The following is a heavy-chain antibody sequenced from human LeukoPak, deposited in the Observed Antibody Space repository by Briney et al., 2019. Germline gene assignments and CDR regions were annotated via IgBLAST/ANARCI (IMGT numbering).Heavy chain of an antibody. CDR2: IYTSGST. CDR3: ARGLYYGILSGLLEGWFDP. J-gene: IGHJ5*02. Sequence: SETLSLTCTVSGGSISSYYWSWIRQPAGKGLEWIGRIYTSGSTNYNPSLKSRVTMSVDTSKNQFSLKLSSVTAADTAVYYCARGLYYGILSGLLEGWFDPWGQGTLATVSS. D-gene: IGHD3-9*01. CDR1: GGSISSYY. V-gene: IGHV4-4*07.